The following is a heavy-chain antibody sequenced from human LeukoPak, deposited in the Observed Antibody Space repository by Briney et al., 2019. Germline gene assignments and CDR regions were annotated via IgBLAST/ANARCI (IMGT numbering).Heavy chain of an antibody. Sequence: TGTLSLTCSVSGVSISSYYWGWIRQPPGKGLEWIGYIHYRGSINYNPSLKSRVSMSVDTSKNQFSLKLNSVTAADTAVYYCARDPANYYGMDVWGQGTTVTLS. V-gene: IGHV4-59*01. CDR1: GVSISSYY. J-gene: IGHJ6*02. CDR3: ARDPANYYGMDV. CDR2: IHYRGSI.